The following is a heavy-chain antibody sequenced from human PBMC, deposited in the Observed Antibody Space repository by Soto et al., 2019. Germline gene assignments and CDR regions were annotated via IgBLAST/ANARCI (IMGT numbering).Heavy chain of an antibody. CDR2: INPNRGGT. J-gene: IGHJ2*01. D-gene: IGHD5-12*01. CDR1: GYTFTGYY. V-gene: IGHV1-2*02. CDR3: ARDGYDLWYFDL. Sequence: ASVKVSCKASGYTFTGYYMHWVRQAPGQGLEWMGWINPNRGGTNYAQKFQGRVTMTRDTSISTAYMELSRLRSDDTAVYYCARDGYDLWYFDLWGRGTLVTVSS.